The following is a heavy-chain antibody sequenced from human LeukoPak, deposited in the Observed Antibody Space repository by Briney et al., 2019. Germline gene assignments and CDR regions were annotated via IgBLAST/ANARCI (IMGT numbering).Heavy chain of an antibody. V-gene: IGHV3-21*01. CDR2: ISSSSGYI. CDR3: ARDRGRGYSGYDDSFDP. J-gene: IGHJ5*02. D-gene: IGHD5-12*01. Sequence: GGSLRLSCAASGFTFSSYSMNWVRQALGKGLEWVSSISSSSGYIYYADSVKGRFTISRDNAKNSLYLQMNSLRAEDTAVYYCARDRGRGYSGYDDSFDPWGQGTLVTVSS. CDR1: GFTFSSYS.